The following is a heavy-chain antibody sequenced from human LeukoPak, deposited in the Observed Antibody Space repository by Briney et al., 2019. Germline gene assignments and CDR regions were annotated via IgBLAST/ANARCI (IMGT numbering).Heavy chain of an antibody. D-gene: IGHD6-13*01. CDR3: ASSIRSSSLRDAFDI. CDR2: IIPIFGTA. J-gene: IGHJ3*02. CDR1: GGTFSSYA. Sequence: SVKVSCKASGGTFSSYAISWVRQAPGQGLEWMGGIIPIFGTANYAQKFQGRVTITTDESTSTAYMELSSLRSEDTAVYYCASSIRSSSLRDAFDIWGQGTMVTVSS. V-gene: IGHV1-69*05.